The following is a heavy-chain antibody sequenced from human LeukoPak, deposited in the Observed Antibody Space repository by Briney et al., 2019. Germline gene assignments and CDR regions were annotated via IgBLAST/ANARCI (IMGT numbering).Heavy chain of an antibody. J-gene: IGHJ4*02. V-gene: IGHV3-30*03. D-gene: IGHD1/OR15-1a*01. CDR1: GFTFSSYG. Sequence: GGSLRLSCAASGFTFSSYGMHWVRQAPGKGLEWVAVISYDGTHEHYADSVKGRFSISRDDPNNTLYLQMNSLTTEDTAVYYCARENNGDYWGQGTLVTVSS. CDR2: ISYDGTHE. CDR3: ARENNGDY.